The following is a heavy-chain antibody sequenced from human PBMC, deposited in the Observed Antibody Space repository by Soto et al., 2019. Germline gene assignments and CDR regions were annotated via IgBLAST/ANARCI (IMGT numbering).Heavy chain of an antibody. J-gene: IGHJ4*02. Sequence: EVRLVESGGGLVQPGGSLRLSCAASGFTVSTYWMHWVRQAPGKGLVWVSRINGDGTTTQYADSVKGRFTISRANAKTTLYLQMNTLRGDDTAMYYCASIPRVREPSDYWGQGNLVTVSS. D-gene: IGHD3-10*01. V-gene: IGHV3-74*02. CDR2: INGDGTTT. CDR1: GFTVSTYW. CDR3: ASIPRVREPSDY.